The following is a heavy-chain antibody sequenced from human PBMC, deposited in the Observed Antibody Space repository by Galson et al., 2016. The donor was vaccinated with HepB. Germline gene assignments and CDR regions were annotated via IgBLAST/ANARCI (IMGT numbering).Heavy chain of an antibody. D-gene: IGHD3-10*01. CDR2: TWFDGNYK. CDR3: ARSREYFGSGSYLDY. J-gene: IGHJ4*02. Sequence: SLRLSCAASGFNFISYGMHWVRQAPGKGLEWVAVTWFDGNYKEYAESVKGRITVSRDNTKNTLSLQLDSLRAEDTAVYHCARSREYFGSGSYLDYWGQGTLVIVSS. CDR1: GFNFISYG. V-gene: IGHV3-33*01.